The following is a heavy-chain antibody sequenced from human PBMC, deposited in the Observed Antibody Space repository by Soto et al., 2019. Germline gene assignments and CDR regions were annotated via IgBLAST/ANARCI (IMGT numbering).Heavy chain of an antibody. V-gene: IGHV3-30-3*01. Sequence: GGSLRLSCAASGFTFSSYAMHWVRQAPGKGLEWVAVISYDGSNKYYADSVKGRFTISRDNSKNTLYLQMNSLRAEDTAVYYCARDMELLWFGELSIRAPIDYWGQGTLVTVSS. J-gene: IGHJ4*02. CDR1: GFTFSSYA. D-gene: IGHD3-10*01. CDR3: ARDMELLWFGELSIRAPIDY. CDR2: ISYDGSNK.